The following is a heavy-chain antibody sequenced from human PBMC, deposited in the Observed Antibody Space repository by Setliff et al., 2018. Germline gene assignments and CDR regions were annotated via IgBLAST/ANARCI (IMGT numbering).Heavy chain of an antibody. CDR3: TRGKCDP. Sequence: PGGSLRLSCTASGFTFGDYAMSWVRQAPGKGLEWVGFIRSKAYGGTTEYAASVKGRFTISRDDSKSIAYLQMNSLKIEDTAVYYCTRGKCDPWGQGTLVTVSS. V-gene: IGHV3-49*04. J-gene: IGHJ5*02. CDR2: IRSKAYGGTT. CDR1: GFTFGDYA.